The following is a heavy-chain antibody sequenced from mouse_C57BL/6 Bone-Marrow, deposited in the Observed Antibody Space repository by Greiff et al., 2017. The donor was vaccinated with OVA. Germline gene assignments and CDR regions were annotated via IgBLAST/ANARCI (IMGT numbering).Heavy chain of an antibody. Sequence: VHVKQSVAELVRPGASVKLSCTASGFNIKNTYMHWVKQRPEQGLEWIGRIDPANGNTKYAPKFQGKATITADTSSNTAYLQLSSLTSEDTAIYYCARLVYYDYDGYFDYWGQGTTLTVSS. CDR3: ARLVYYDYDGYFDY. CDR1: GFNIKNTY. D-gene: IGHD2-4*01. J-gene: IGHJ2*01. V-gene: IGHV14-3*01. CDR2: IDPANGNT.